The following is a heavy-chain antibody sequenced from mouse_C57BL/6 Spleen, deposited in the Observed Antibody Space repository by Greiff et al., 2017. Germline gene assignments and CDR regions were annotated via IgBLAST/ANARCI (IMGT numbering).Heavy chain of an antibody. J-gene: IGHJ1*03. CDR2: IDTNSGGT. D-gene: IGHD1-1*01. Sequence: VQLQQPGAELVKPGASVKLSCKASGYTFTSYWMHWVKQRPGRGLEWIGRIDTNSGGTKYNEKFKSKATLTVDKPSSTAYMQLSSLSSEDSAVYYCARSGYYYGSSWYFDVWGTGTTVTVSS. CDR1: GYTFTSYW. V-gene: IGHV1-72*01. CDR3: ARSGYYYGSSWYFDV.